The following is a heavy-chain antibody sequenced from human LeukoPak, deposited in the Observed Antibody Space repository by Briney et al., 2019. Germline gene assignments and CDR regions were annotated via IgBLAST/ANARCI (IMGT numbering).Heavy chain of an antibody. J-gene: IGHJ4*02. CDR1: GFTFSSYA. CDR2: ISYDGSNK. CDR3: AREGVQLERGYYFDY. Sequence: QPGRSLRLSWAASGFTFSSYAMHWVRQAPGKGLEWVSVISYDGSNKYYADSVKGRFTISRDNSKNTLYLQMNSLRAEDTAVYYCAREGVQLERGYYFDYWGQGTLVTVSS. D-gene: IGHD1-1*01. V-gene: IGHV3-30-3*01.